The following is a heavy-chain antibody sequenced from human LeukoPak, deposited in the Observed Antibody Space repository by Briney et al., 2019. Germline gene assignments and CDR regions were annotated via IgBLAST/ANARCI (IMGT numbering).Heavy chain of an antibody. CDR3: ARVEYYDFWSGYPPLFDY. CDR2: IYYSGST. CDR1: GGSISSSSYY. V-gene: IGHV4-39*01. Sequence: SETLSLTCTVSGGSISSSSYYWGWIRQPPGKGLEWIGSIYYSGSTYYNPSLKSRVTISVDTSKNQFSLKLSSVTAADTAVYYCARVEYYDFWSGYPPLFDYWGQGTLVTVSS. D-gene: IGHD3-3*01. J-gene: IGHJ4*02.